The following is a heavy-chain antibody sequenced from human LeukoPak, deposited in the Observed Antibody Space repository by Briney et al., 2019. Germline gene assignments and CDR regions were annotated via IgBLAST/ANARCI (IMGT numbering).Heavy chain of an antibody. CDR3: VKGRGYTGYGASLLEY. J-gene: IGHJ4*02. D-gene: IGHD5-12*01. CDR2: ITHTGDST. Sequence: GGSLLLSCSASGFTFSDSAMHSVRQAPGKKLEYVSAITHTGDSTYYVDSVRGRFPISRDNSKNTLYLQMSSLRAEDTAVYYCVKGRGYTGYGASLLEYWGRGTLVTVSS. V-gene: IGHV3-64D*09. CDR1: GFTFSDSA.